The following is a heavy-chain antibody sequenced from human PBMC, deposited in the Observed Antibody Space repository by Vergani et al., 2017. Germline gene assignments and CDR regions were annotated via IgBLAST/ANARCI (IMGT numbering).Heavy chain of an antibody. CDR2: ISGSGGST. D-gene: IGHD3-9*01. CDR1: GFTFSSYA. CDR3: AKDKAAGLRYFDWLTPDY. V-gene: IGHV3-23*04. Sequence: EVQLVESGGGLVQPGRSLRLSCAASGFTFSSYAMSWVRQAPGKGLEWVSAISGSGGSTYYADSVKGRFTISRDNSKHTLYLQMNSLIAEDTAVYYCAKDKAAGLRYFDWLTPDYWGQGTLVTVSS. J-gene: IGHJ4*02.